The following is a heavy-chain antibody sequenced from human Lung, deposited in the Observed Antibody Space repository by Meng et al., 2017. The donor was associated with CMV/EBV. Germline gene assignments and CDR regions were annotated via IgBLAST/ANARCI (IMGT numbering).Heavy chain of an antibody. CDR3: AKDITKGNTCSFGRDY. CDR2: IAWDGGAT. J-gene: IGHJ4*02. D-gene: IGHD3-10*01. CDR1: GFTLADYS. V-gene: IGHV3-43*01. Sequence: GEXXTISCAASGFTLADYSMHWVRQIPGKGLVWVSLIAWDGGATLYADSVKGRFTISRDNNKDTLYLHMNNLKSEDTAFYYCAKDITKGNTCSFGRDYWGRGTXVTVSS.